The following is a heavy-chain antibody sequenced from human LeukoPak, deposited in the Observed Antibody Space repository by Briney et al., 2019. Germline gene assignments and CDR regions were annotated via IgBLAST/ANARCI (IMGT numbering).Heavy chain of an antibody. Sequence: GGSLRLSCAASGFTFSSYAMSWVRQAPGKGLEWVSSISSSSSYIYYADSVKGRFTISRDNSKNSLYLQMNSLRTEDTALYYCAKDIGQQLVPPVDYWGQGTLVTVSS. D-gene: IGHD6-13*01. CDR3: AKDIGQQLVPPVDY. V-gene: IGHV3-21*04. CDR1: GFTFSSYA. J-gene: IGHJ4*02. CDR2: ISSSSSYI.